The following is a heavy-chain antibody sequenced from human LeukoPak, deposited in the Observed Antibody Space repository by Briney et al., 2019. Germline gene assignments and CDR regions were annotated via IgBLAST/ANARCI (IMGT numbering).Heavy chain of an antibody. J-gene: IGHJ4*02. CDR2: IRYDGSNK. CDR3: AKDRYVLRFLEWLPDY. D-gene: IGHD3-3*01. Sequence: PGGSLRLSCAASGFTFGTYGTHWVRQAPGKGLEWVAFIRYDGSNKYYADSVKGRFTISRDNSKNTLYLQMNSLRAEDTAVYYCAKDRYVLRFLEWLPDYWGQGTLVTVSS. CDR1: GFTFGTYG. V-gene: IGHV3-30*02.